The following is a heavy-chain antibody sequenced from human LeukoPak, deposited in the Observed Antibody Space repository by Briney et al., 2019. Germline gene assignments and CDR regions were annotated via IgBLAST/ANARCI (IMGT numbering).Heavy chain of an antibody. J-gene: IGHJ6*03. V-gene: IGHV1-18*01. CDR2: ISAYNGNT. D-gene: IGHD2-15*01. CDR1: GYTFTSYG. CDR3: ARVVAATPGGYYYYYMDV. Sequence: ASVKVSCKASGYTFTSYGISWVRQAPGQGLEWVGWISAYNGNTNYAQKLQGRVTMTTDTSTSTAYMELRSLRSDDTAVYYCARVVAATPGGYYYYYMDVWGKGTTVTVSS.